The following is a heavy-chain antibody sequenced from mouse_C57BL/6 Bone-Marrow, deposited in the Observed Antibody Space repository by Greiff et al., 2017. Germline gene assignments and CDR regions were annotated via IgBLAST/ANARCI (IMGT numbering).Heavy chain of an antibody. D-gene: IGHD4-1*01. CDR1: GFNIKDDY. CDR3: TTSLTGTRGDY. Sequence: VQLQQSGAELVRPGASVKLSCTASGFNIKDDYMHWVKQRPEQGLEWIGWIDPENGDTEYASKFQGKATITADTSSNTAYLQLSSLTSEDTAVSYCTTSLTGTRGDYWGQGTTLTVSS. CDR2: IDPENGDT. J-gene: IGHJ2*01. V-gene: IGHV14-4*01.